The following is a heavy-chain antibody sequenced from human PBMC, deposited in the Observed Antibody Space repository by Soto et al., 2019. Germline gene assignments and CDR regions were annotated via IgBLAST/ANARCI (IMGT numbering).Heavy chain of an antibody. J-gene: IGHJ6*02. D-gene: IGHD2-21*01. CDR2: ISAYNGNT. CDR1: GYTFTSYG. Sequence: ASVKVSCKASGYTFTSYGISWVRQAPGQGLEWMGWISAYNGNTNYAQKLQGRVTMTTDTSTSTAYMELRSLRSDDTAVYHCARDDGGNLVWNYYYGMDVWGQGTTVTVSS. CDR3: ARDDGGNLVWNYYYGMDV. V-gene: IGHV1-18*01.